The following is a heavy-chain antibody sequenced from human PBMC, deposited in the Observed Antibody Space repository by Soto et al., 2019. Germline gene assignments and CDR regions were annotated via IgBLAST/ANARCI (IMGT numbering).Heavy chain of an antibody. CDR2: ITGTIYTI. CDR3: VKGTRWDEYYYYGMDV. J-gene: IGHJ6*02. CDR1: GLSFGDYG. V-gene: IGHV3-48*02. D-gene: IGHD2-8*01. Sequence: EVQLVESGGGSVQPGGSLKLSCVASGLSFGDYGMNWVRQAPGQGLEWIADITGTIYTIDYADSVKGRFTITRDNGRNSLFSQMNSMRHEATAVYYCVKGTRWDEYYYYGMDVWGPGPTFTVSS.